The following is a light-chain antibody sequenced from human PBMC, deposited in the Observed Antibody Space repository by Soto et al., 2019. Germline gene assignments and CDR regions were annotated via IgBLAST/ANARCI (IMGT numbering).Light chain of an antibody. V-gene: IGLV2-14*01. CDR2: EVS. CDR3: SSYTSSSTPYV. Sequence: QSVLTQPPSVSGAPGQRVTISCTGSSSNIGAGYNYVSWYQQHPDKAPKLMIYEVSNRPSGVSNRFSGSKSGNTASLTISGLQAEDEADYYCSSYTSSSTPYVFGTGTKVTVL. J-gene: IGLJ1*01. CDR1: SSNIGAGYNY.